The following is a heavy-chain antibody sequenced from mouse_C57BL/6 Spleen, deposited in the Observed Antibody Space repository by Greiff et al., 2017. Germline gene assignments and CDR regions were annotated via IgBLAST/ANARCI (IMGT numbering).Heavy chain of an antibody. D-gene: IGHD1-1*01. CDR1: GYSITSDY. CDR2: ISYSGST. V-gene: IGHV3-8*01. J-gene: IGHJ1*03. CDR3: ARYRDYYGSSFDV. Sequence: EVKLMESGPGLAKPSQTLSLTCSVTGYSITSDYWNWIRKFPGNKLEYMGYISYSGSTYYNPSLKSRISITRDTSKNQYYLQLNSVTTEDTATYYCARYRDYYGSSFDVWGTGTTVTVSS.